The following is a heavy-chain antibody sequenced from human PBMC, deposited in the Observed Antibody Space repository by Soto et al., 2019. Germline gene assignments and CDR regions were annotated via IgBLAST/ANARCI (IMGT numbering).Heavy chain of an antibody. CDR3: AKGGEGYCSGTRCLYHRDA. J-gene: IGHJ6*03. CDR2: ISDSGST. CDR1: GFTFSSYA. V-gene: IGHV3-23*01. D-gene: IGHD2-15*01. Sequence: GGSLRLSCAASGFTFSSYAMSWVRQAPGKGLEWVSTISDSGSTYYADSVKGRFTISRDISKNTLYVQMSSLRAEDTAVYYCAKGGEGYCSGTRCLYHRDAWGKGTTVTVSS.